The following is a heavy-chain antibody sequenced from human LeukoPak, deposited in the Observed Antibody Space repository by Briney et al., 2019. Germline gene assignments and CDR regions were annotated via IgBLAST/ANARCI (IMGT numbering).Heavy chain of an antibody. Sequence: ASVTVSCNASGGTFSSYANSWVRQAPGQGLEWMGRIIPILGIANYAQKSQGRVTIIADKSTSTAYMELSSMRSEDTAVYYCSRVSGDGYNTYWGQGTLVTVSS. CDR2: IIPILGIA. J-gene: IGHJ4*02. D-gene: IGHD5-24*01. CDR1: GGTFSSYA. V-gene: IGHV1-69*04. CDR3: SRVSGDGYNTY.